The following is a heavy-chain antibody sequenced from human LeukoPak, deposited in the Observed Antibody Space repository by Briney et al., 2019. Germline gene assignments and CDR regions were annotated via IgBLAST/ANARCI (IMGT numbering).Heavy chain of an antibody. CDR2: ISGSGGST. CDR1: GFTFSNYA. J-gene: IGHJ4*02. CDR3: ARGGYSSGRY. D-gene: IGHD3-22*01. Sequence: GGSLRLSCAASGFTFSNYAMSWVRQAPGVGLEWVSAISGSGGSTYYADSVKGRFTISRDNSKNTLYLQMNSLRAEDTAVYYCARGGYSSGRYWGQGTLVTVSS. V-gene: IGHV3-23*01.